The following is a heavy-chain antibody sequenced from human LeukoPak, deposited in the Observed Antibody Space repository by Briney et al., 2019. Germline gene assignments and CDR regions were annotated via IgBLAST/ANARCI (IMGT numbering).Heavy chain of an antibody. J-gene: IGHJ6*03. V-gene: IGHV4-59*08. CDR1: GGSISGYY. CDR2: MYYSGST. CDR3: VRQDYYYYMDV. Sequence: SETLSLTCTVSGGSISGYYWSWIRQPPGKGLEWIGYMYYSGSTKYNPSLKSRVTISVDTSKNQLSLKLSSVTAADTAVYYCVRQDYYYYMDVWGKGTTVTVSS.